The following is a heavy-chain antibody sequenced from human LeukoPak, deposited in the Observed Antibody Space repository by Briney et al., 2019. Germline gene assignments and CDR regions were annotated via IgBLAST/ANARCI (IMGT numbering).Heavy chain of an antibody. CDR3: ARVQGAYLDH. D-gene: IGHD4/OR15-4a*01. CDR1: GFTFSSYA. J-gene: IGHJ4*02. V-gene: IGHV3-66*01. CDR2: IHSGGST. Sequence: GGSLRLSCAASGFTFSSYAMSWVRQAPGKGLELVSVIHSGGSTNHANSVKGRFTISRDNSKNTVYLQMNSLRLEDTAVYYCARVQGAYLDHWGQGALVTVSS.